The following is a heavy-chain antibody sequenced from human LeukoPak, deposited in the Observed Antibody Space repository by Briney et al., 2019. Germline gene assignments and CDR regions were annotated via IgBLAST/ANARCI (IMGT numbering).Heavy chain of an antibody. J-gene: IGHJ5*02. D-gene: IGHD3-22*01. Sequence: PSETLSLTCTVSGYSISSGYYWGWIRPPPGKGLEWIGSIYHSGSTYYNPSLKSRVTISVDTSKNQFSLKLSSVTAADTAVYYCARGAYYYDSSGYLAFDPWGQGTLVTVSS. CDR1: GYSISSGYY. CDR3: ARGAYYYDSSGYLAFDP. CDR2: IYHSGST. V-gene: IGHV4-38-2*02.